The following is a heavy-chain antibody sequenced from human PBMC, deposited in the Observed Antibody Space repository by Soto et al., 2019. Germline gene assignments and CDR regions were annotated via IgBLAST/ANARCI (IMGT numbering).Heavy chain of an antibody. Sequence: GGSLRLSCAASGCTCSNYAMSWVRQAPGKGLESVATISGSGGATYYADSVRGRFTISRDNSKNTLFLQVESLRVEDTALYYCAKDRGFDSSGIDYWGQGTLVTVSS. D-gene: IGHD3-22*01. CDR2: ISGSGGAT. CDR1: GCTCSNYA. J-gene: IGHJ4*02. V-gene: IGHV3-23*01. CDR3: AKDRGFDSSGIDY.